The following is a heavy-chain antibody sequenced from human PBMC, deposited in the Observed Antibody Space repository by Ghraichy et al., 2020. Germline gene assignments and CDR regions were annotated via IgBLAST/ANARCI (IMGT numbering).Heavy chain of an antibody. CDR3: VRDVPGSRLDH. Sequence: GSLRLSCVASGFTFSSYAMHWVRHAPGKGLEWVAVIAHDAKSQHYADSVKGRFTISRDNSKNSLCLQMNSLRAEDTAVYYCVRDVPGSRLDHWGQGILVSVSS. CDR2: IAHDAKSQ. V-gene: IGHV3-30*04. CDR1: GFTFSSYA. J-gene: IGHJ4*02. D-gene: IGHD1-14*01.